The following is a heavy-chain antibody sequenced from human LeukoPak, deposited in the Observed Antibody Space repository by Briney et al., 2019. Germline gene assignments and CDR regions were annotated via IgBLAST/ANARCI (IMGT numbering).Heavy chain of an antibody. CDR2: ISADGDST. D-gene: IGHD2-2*01. CDR1: GFTFSRYA. V-gene: IGHV3-64*02. CDR3: ARSNCSTTSCLFNAFDI. J-gene: IGHJ3*02. Sequence: GGSLRLSCTASGFTFSRYAMHWVRQAPGKGLEYASVISADGDSTYYADSVKGRFTISRGNSKNTLYLQMGSLRAEDMAVYYCARSNCSTTSCLFNAFDIWGQGTMVTVSS.